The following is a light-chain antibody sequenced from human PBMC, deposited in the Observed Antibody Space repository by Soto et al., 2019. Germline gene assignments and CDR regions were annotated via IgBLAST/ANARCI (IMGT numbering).Light chain of an antibody. Sequence: QSALTQPASVSGSPGQSITISCTGTSSDVGGFNYVCWYQQHPGKAPKLMISEVSNRPSGVSNRFSGSKSGNTASLTISGLQADDEADYYCSSYTSNSTVVFGGGTKVTVL. V-gene: IGLV2-14*01. CDR3: SSYTSNSTVV. CDR1: SSDVGGFNY. J-gene: IGLJ3*02. CDR2: EVS.